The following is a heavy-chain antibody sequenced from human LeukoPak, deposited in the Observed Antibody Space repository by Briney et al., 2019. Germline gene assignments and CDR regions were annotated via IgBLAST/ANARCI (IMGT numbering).Heavy chain of an antibody. CDR1: GFTFSDYY. Sequence: GGSLRLSCAASGFTFSDYYMSWIRQAPGKGLEWVSYISSSGSTIYYADSVKGRFTISRDNAKNSLYLQMNSLRAEDTAVYYCAKDSGDYEGHAFDIWGQGTMVTVSS. D-gene: IGHD3-16*01. CDR2: ISSSGSTI. J-gene: IGHJ3*02. CDR3: AKDSGDYEGHAFDI. V-gene: IGHV3-11*04.